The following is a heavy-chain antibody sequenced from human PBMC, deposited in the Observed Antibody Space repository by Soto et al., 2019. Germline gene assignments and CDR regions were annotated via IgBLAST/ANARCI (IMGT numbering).Heavy chain of an antibody. V-gene: IGHV1-69*13. CDR1: GGTFSSYA. Sequence: GAALQVSCKASGGTFSSYAISWVRQAPGQGLEWMGGIIPIFGTANYAQKFQGRVTITADESTSTAYMELSSLRSEDTAVYYCARTRGYRYGYCPYWGQGTLVTVYS. CDR2: IIPIFGTA. CDR3: ARTRGYRYGYCPY. D-gene: IGHD5-18*01. J-gene: IGHJ4*02.